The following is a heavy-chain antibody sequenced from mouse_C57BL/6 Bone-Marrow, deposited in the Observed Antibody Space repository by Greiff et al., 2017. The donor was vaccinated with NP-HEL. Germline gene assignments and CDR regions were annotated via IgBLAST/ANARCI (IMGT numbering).Heavy chain of an antibody. Sequence: QVQLQQPGAELVKPGASVKLSCKASGYTFTSYWMQWVTQRPGPGLEWLGEIDPSDIYTNYKQKFKGKAPLTVETSSSTAYMQLSSLTSEDSAVYYCARCGSPLDHWGQGTTLTVSS. J-gene: IGHJ2*01. CDR2: IDPSDIYT. CDR3: ARCGSPLDH. CDR1: GYTFTSYW. V-gene: IGHV1-50*01.